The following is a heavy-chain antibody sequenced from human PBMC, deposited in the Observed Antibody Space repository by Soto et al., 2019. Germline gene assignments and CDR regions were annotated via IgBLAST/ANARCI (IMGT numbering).Heavy chain of an antibody. CDR1: GFTFSIYG. J-gene: IGHJ3*02. CDR3: VRVGARFVWNVINDAFDI. V-gene: IGHV3-30*03. CDR2: ISYDGSNK. Sequence: QVQLVESGGGVVQPGGSLRLSCEVSGFTFSIYGVQWVRQAPGKGLECVAGISYDGSNKYYVESVKGRFTISRDNSKSMLYLQMNSLRPEDTAVYYCVRVGARFVWNVINDAFDIWGLGTKVTVAS. D-gene: IGHD3-10*01.